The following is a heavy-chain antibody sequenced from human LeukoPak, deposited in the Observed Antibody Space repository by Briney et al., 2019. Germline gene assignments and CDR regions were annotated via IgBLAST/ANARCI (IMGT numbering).Heavy chain of an antibody. Sequence: PGGSLRLSCAASGFTFSSYGMHWVRQAPGKGLEWVAVIWYDGSNKYYADSVKGRFTISRDNSKNTLYLQMNSLRAEDTAVYYCAKVSDSSGYYATYYFDYWGPGTLVTVSS. D-gene: IGHD3-22*01. J-gene: IGHJ4*02. CDR2: IWYDGSNK. CDR1: GFTFSSYG. CDR3: AKVSDSSGYYATYYFDY. V-gene: IGHV3-33*06.